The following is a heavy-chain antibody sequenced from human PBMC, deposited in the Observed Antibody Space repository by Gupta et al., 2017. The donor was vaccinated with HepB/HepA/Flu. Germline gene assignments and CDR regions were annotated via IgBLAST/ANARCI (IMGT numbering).Heavy chain of an antibody. V-gene: IGHV3-30-3*01. CDR2: ISYDGSNK. Sequence: QVQLVESGGGGVMPGRSLRLPCAASGFTFGSYAMPWAPRAPGKGLEWVAVISYDGSNKYYADSVKGRFTISRDNSKNTLYLQMNSLRAEDTAVYYCARGRNYDFWSGYSFYFDYWGQGTLVTVSS. CDR3: ARGRNYDFWSGYSFYFDY. CDR1: GFTFGSYA. D-gene: IGHD3-3*01. J-gene: IGHJ4*02.